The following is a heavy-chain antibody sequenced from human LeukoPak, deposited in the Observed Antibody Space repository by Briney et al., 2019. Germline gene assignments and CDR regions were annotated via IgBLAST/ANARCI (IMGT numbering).Heavy chain of an antibody. V-gene: IGHV3-48*03. CDR2: ISSSGSTI. J-gene: IGHJ4*02. Sequence: PGGSLRLSCAASGFTFSSYEMNWVRQAPGKGLEWVSYISSSGSTIYYADSVKGRLTISRDNAKNSLYLQMNSLRAEDTAVYYCARDRFGYSSGWNDYWGQGTLVTVSS. D-gene: IGHD6-19*01. CDR1: GFTFSSYE. CDR3: ARDRFGYSSGWNDY.